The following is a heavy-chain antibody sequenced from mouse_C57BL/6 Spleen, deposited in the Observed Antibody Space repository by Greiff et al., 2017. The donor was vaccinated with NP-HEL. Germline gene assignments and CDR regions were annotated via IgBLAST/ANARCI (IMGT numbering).Heavy chain of an antibody. J-gene: IGHJ3*01. V-gene: IGHV1-26*01. Sequence: EVQLQQSGPELVKPGASVKISCKASGYTFTDYYMNWVKQSHGKSLEWIGDINPNNGGTSYNQKFKGKATLTVDKSSSTAFLELRSLTSEDSAVYYCAGRADYYGSSYPFAYWGQGTLVTVSA. CDR1: GYTFTDYY. D-gene: IGHD1-1*01. CDR3: AGRADYYGSSYPFAY. CDR2: INPNNGGT.